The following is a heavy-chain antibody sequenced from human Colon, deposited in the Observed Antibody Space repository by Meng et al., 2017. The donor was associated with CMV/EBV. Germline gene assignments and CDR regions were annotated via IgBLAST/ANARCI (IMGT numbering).Heavy chain of an antibody. V-gene: IGHV4-34*01. CDR1: GGYFIKYS. J-gene: IGHJ4*02. CDR3: AGGSYQAWELLHY. CDR2: IRHSGSTSY. D-gene: IGHD1-26*01. Sequence: VQLQRWCAGLLQPWETRPLTCPADGGYFIKYSRSLIPHPPGRRLEWIVDIRHSGSTSYSYNSSLKSRVTISIDTSKTQFALELSSVTAADTDVYYCAGGSYQAWELLHYWGQGTLVTVSS.